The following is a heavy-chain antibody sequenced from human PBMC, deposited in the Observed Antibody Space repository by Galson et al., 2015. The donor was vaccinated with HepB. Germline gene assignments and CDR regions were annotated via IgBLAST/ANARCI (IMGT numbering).Heavy chain of an antibody. CDR3: ASRNAMVRGGTIYYYGMDV. D-gene: IGHD3-10*01. J-gene: IGHJ6*02. V-gene: IGHV1-3*01. CDR2: INAGNGNT. CDR1: GYTFTSYA. Sequence: SVKVSCKASGYTFTSYAMHWVRQAPGQRLEWMGWINAGNGNTKYSQKFQGRVTITRDTSASTAYMELSSLRSEDTAVYYCASRNAMVRGGTIYYYGMDVWGQGTTVTVSS.